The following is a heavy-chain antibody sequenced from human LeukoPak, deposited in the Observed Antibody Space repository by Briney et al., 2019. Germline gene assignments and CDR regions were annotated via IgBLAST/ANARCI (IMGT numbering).Heavy chain of an antibody. CDR1: EFTFSSYW. Sequence: GGSLRLSCAASEFTFSSYWMSWVRQAPGKGLEWVANIRQDGSEKYYVDSVKGRFTISRDNAQYSLYLQMNSLRAEDTAVYYCARNGAPVVTAITPYYYYMDVWGKGTTVTVSS. V-gene: IGHV3-7*01. D-gene: IGHD2-21*02. CDR2: IRQDGSEK. CDR3: ARNGAPVVTAITPYYYYMDV. J-gene: IGHJ6*03.